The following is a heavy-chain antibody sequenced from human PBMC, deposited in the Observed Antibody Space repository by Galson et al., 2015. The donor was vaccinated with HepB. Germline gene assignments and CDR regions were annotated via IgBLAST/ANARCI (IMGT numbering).Heavy chain of an antibody. CDR3: VRSGYSDFDY. Sequence: TLSLTCNVSGGSVSSGGYSWGWVRQPPGKGLEWIGYIYYTGSTSYNPSLNSRLTISVDKSKNQFSLNLTSVTAADTAIYYCVRSGYSDFDYWGQGTLVTVSS. D-gene: IGHD5-12*01. CDR2: IYYTGST. CDR1: GGSVSSGGYS. V-gene: IGHV4-30-2*01. J-gene: IGHJ4*02.